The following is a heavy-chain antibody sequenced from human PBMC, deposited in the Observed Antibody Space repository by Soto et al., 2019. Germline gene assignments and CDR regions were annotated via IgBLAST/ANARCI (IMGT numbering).Heavy chain of an antibody. J-gene: IGHJ6*02. CDR1: GGSISSGGYY. V-gene: IGHV4-31*03. CDR3: ARDRREDIVVVPAAMRYYYYGMDV. Sequence: QVQLQESGPGLVKPSQTLSLTCTVSGGSISSGGYYWSWIRQHPGKGLEWIGYIYYSGSTYYNPYLKSRVTISVDTSKNQFSLKLSSVTAADTAVYYCARDRREDIVVVPAAMRYYYYGMDVWGQGTTVTVSS. D-gene: IGHD2-2*01. CDR2: IYYSGST.